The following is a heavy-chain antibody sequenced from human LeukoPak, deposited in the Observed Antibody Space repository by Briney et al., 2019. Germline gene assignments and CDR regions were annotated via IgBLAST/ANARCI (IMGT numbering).Heavy chain of an antibody. Sequence: ASVKVSCKVSGYTLTELSMHWVRQAPGKGLEWMGGFDPEDGETIYAQKFQGRVTMTEDTSADTAYMELSSLRSEDTAVYYCATADSSGYYYPLARPEPYYFDYWGQGTLVTVSS. CDR1: GYTLTELS. J-gene: IGHJ4*02. D-gene: IGHD3-22*01. CDR3: ATADSSGYYYPLARPEPYYFDY. V-gene: IGHV1-24*01. CDR2: FDPEDGET.